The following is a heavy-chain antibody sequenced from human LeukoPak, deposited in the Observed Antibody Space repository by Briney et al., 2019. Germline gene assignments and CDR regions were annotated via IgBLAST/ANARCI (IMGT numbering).Heavy chain of an antibody. Sequence: SETLSLTCTVSGGSISSSSYYWGWIRQPPGKGLEWIGYIYYSGSTNYNPSLMSRVTISVDTSKNQFSLKLSSVTAADTAVYYCASGISVDYWGQGTLVTVSS. CDR3: ASGISVDY. J-gene: IGHJ4*02. D-gene: IGHD1-26*01. V-gene: IGHV4-61*05. CDR2: IYYSGST. CDR1: GGSISSSSYY.